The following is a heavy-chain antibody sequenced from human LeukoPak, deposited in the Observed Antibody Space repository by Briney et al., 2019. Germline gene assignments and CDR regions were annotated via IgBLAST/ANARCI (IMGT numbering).Heavy chain of an antibody. J-gene: IGHJ1*01. Sequence: SETLSLTCTVSGGSISSGGYYWSWIRQHPGKGLEWIGYIYYSGSTYYNPSLKSRVTISVDTSKNQFSLKLSSVTAADTAVYYCVSTHYYDSSGYPNHAEYFQHWGQGTLVTVSS. CDR3: VSTHYYDSSGYPNHAEYFQH. CDR2: IYYSGST. D-gene: IGHD3-22*01. CDR1: GGSISSGGYY. V-gene: IGHV4-31*03.